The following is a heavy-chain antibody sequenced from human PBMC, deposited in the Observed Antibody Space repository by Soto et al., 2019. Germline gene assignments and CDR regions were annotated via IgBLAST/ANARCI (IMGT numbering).Heavy chain of an antibody. J-gene: IGHJ6*02. D-gene: IGHD2-15*01. CDR3: ARADCSGGSCYYLSSNYYGIDV. V-gene: IGHV1-69*01. Sequence: QVQLVQSGAEVKKPGSSVKVSCKASGGTFSSYAISWVRQAPGQGLEWMGGIIPIFGTANYAQKFQGRVTITADESTSTAYMELSSLRSEDTAVYYCARADCSGGSCYYLSSNYYGIDVWGQGTTVTVSS. CDR1: GGTFSSYA. CDR2: IIPIFGTA.